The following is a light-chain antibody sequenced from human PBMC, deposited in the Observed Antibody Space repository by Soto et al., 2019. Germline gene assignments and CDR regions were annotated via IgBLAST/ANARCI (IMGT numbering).Light chain of an antibody. CDR3: QHYNGYPIT. J-gene: IGKJ4*01. CDR2: KAS. V-gene: IGKV1-5*03. Sequence: DIQMTQSPSTLSASVGDRVTINCRASQSLSSWLAWYQQKPGKAPKLLIYKASSLESGVPSRFSGSGSGTEFTLTISSLQPDDSATYYCQHYNGYPITFGGGTTVEIK. CDR1: QSLSSW.